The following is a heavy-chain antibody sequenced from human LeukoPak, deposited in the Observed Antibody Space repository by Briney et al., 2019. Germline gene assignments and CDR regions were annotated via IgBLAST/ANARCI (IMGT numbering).Heavy chain of an antibody. Sequence: RGSLRLSCAASGFTFSSYWMHWVRQAPGKGLVWVSRINSDGSSTSYADSVKGRFTISRDNAKNTLYLQMNSLRAEDTAVYYCARDGVLWFGELKKYYFDYWGQGTLVTVSS. CDR1: GFTFSSYW. CDR2: INSDGSST. D-gene: IGHD3-10*01. V-gene: IGHV3-74*01. J-gene: IGHJ4*02. CDR3: ARDGVLWFGELKKYYFDY.